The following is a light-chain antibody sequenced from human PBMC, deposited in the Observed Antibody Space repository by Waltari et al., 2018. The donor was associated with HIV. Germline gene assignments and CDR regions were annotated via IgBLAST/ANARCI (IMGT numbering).Light chain of an antibody. Sequence: SYELTQPPSVSVSPGQTASITCSGDKLGDKYACWYQQKPGQSPVLVIYQDSKRPSGIPERLSGTNSGNTATLTISGTQARGEADYYCQAWDSSLTHNDVVGTGTKVTVL. J-gene: IGLJ1*01. CDR2: QDS. CDR1: KLGDKY. CDR3: QAWDSSLTHNDV. V-gene: IGLV3-1*01.